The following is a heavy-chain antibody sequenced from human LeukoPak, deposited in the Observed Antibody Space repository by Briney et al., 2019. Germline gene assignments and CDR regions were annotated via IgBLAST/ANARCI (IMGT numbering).Heavy chain of an antibody. D-gene: IGHD6-6*01. J-gene: IGHJ4*02. Sequence: ASVKVSCKASGGTFSSYAISWVRQAPGQGLEWMGGIIPIFGTANYAQKFQGRVTITADESTSTAYMELSSLRSEDTAVYYCASLIAARPKGFDYWGQGTLVTVSS. CDR2: IIPIFGTA. CDR3: ASLIAARPKGFDY. V-gene: IGHV1-69*13. CDR1: GGTFSSYA.